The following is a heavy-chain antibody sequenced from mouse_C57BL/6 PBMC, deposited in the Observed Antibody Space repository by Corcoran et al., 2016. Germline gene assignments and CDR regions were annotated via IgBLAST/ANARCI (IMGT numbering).Heavy chain of an antibody. J-gene: IGHJ4*01. D-gene: IGHD1-1*02. CDR2: INPNNGGT. CDR1: GYTFTDYY. CDR3: ARRGNYAMDY. Sequence: EVQLQQSGTELVKPGASVKISCKASGYTFTDYYMNWVKQSHGKSLEWIGDINPNNGGTSYNQKFKGKATLTVDKSSSTAYMELRSLTSEDSAVYYCARRGNYAMDYWGQGTSVTVSS. V-gene: IGHV1-26*01.